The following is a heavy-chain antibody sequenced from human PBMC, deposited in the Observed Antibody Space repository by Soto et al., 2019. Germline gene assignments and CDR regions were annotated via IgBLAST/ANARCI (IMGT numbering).Heavy chain of an antibody. CDR3: AEEGVVDTYFDY. D-gene: IGHD5-18*01. Sequence: GGSLRLSCAASGFTFSSYEMNWVRQAPGKGLEWVSYISSSGSTIYYADSVKGRFTISRDNAKNSLYLQMNSLRAEDTAVYYCAEEGVVDTYFDYWGQGTLVTVSS. V-gene: IGHV3-48*03. CDR1: GFTFSSYE. CDR2: ISSSGSTI. J-gene: IGHJ4*02.